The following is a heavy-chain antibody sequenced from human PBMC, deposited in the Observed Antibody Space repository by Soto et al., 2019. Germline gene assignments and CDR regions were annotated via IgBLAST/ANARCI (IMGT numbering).Heavy chain of an antibody. CDR2: IYYSGNT. D-gene: IGHD3-10*01. J-gene: IGHJ6*02. Sequence: QVQLQESGPGVVKPSETLSLTCDVSGASISSYYWSWIRQPPGKGLEWIGYIYYSGNTNYNPSLKNRVTKSVDTSKNQFSLNLTSVTAADTAVYFCARASYGSGNYYAPYYFYGMDGWGQGTTVTVSS. CDR1: GASISSYY. V-gene: IGHV4-59*01. CDR3: ARASYGSGNYYAPYYFYGMDG.